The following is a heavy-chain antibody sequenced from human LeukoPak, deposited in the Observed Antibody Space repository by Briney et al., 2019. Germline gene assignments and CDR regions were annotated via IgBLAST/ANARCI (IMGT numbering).Heavy chain of an antibody. CDR3: ARDLGYYYGMDV. Sequence: ASVKVSCKASGYNFTGYYMHWVRQAPGQGLEWMGWINPNSGGTNYAQKFQGWVTMTRDTSISTAYMELSRLRSDDTAVYYCARDLGYYYGMDVWGQGTTVTVSS. J-gene: IGHJ6*02. CDR2: INPNSGGT. D-gene: IGHD3-16*01. V-gene: IGHV1-2*04. CDR1: GYNFTGYY.